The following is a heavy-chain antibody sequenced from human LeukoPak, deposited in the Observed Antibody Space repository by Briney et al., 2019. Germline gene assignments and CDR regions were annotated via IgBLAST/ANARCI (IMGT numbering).Heavy chain of an antibody. CDR1: GGSFSGYY. CDR3: ATIKRGSIFGYFDF. CDR2: VLDSERT. V-gene: IGHV4-34*11. D-gene: IGHD5-18*01. Sequence: PSETLSLTCAVYGGSFSGYYWSWIRQPPGKGLEWIGYVLDSERTKDNPSLKSRATLSADTSKNQFSLRLTSVTAADSAVYYCATIKRGSIFGYFDFWGQGVLVTVSS. J-gene: IGHJ4*02.